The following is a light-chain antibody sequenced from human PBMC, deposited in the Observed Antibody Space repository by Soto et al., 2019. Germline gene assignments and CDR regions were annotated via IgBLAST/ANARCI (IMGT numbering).Light chain of an antibody. V-gene: IGKV1-12*01. CDR2: AAS. Sequence: DIQITQSPSTLSASVGDRITITCRASQDIGGRLAWFQQKTGKAPQHLIQAASILQSGVPSRFRGSGSRTEFILTINKLQPEDFESYFCLQVYSFPRTFGLGTKVDIK. CDR1: QDIGGR. CDR3: LQVYSFPRT. J-gene: IGKJ1*01.